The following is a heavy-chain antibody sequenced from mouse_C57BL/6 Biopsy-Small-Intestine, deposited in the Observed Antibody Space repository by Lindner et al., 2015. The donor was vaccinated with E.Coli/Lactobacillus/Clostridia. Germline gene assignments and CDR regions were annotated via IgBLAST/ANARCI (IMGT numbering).Heavy chain of an antibody. J-gene: IGHJ3*01. CDR1: GFTFRDYG. Sequence: VQLQESGGGLVRPGGSLKLSCAASGFTFRDYGMHWVRQAPEKGLEWVAYITSDSHTIYYADTVKGRFTISRDNAKNTLFLQMTRLRSEDTAMYYCTRRADRYDTWFAYWGQGTLVTVSA. V-gene: IGHV5-17*01. CDR3: TRRADRYDTWFAY. D-gene: IGHD2-14*01. CDR2: ITSDSHTI.